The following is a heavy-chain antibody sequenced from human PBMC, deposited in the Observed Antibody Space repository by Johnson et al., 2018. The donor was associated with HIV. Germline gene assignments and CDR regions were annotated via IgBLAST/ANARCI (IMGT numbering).Heavy chain of an antibody. D-gene: IGHD6-13*01. CDR1: GFTFSSYA. V-gene: IGHV3-30*14. CDR2: ISYDGSNK. J-gene: IGHJ3*02. CDR3: TRWGTVAAAGGGVVGGDALDI. Sequence: QVQVVESGGGVVQPGRSLSLSCAASGFTFSSYAIHWVRQAPGKGLEWVAVISYDGSNKYYADSVKGRFTISRENAKSSLYLQMNSLRVGDTAVYYCTRWGTVAAAGGGVVGGDALDIWGQGTMVIVSS.